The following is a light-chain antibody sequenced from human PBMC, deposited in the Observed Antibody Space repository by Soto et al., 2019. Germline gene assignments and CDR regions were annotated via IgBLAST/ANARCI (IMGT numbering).Light chain of an antibody. CDR3: QPYDSTLRARYI. J-gene: IGLJ1*01. V-gene: IGLV1-40*01. CDR2: ANI. CDR1: SSNIGAGYD. Sequence: QSVLTQPPSVSGAPGQRVTISCTGSSSNIGAGYDVHWYQQRPGAAPKLLISANINRPSGVPDRFSGSKYGSSASLAITGLQADDEGDYYCQPYDSTLRARYIFGTGTKLTVL.